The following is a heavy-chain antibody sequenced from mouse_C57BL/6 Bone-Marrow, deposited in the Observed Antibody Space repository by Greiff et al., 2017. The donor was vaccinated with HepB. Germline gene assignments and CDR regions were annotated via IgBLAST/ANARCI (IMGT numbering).Heavy chain of an antibody. CDR2: IDPENGDT. V-gene: IGHV14-4*01. Sequence: EVMLVESGAELVRPGASVKLSCTASGFNIKDDYMHWVKQRPEQGLEWIGWIDPENGDTEYASKFQGKATITADTSSNTAYLQLSSLTSEDTAVYYCTTDYYYGSSSLYFDYWGQGTTLTVSS. J-gene: IGHJ2*01. D-gene: IGHD1-1*01. CDR3: TTDYYYGSSSLYFDY. CDR1: GFNIKDDY.